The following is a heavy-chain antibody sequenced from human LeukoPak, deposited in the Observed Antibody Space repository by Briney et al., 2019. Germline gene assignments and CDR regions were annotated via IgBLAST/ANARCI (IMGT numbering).Heavy chain of an antibody. CDR1: GFTFSSYA. Sequence: GGPLRLSCGASGFTFSSYAMHWVRQAPGKGLEWVAVISYDGSNKDYADSVKGRFTISRDDSKNTVYLQMNSLKPEDTAIYYCAKFFAVTGLDYWGQGILVAVSS. J-gene: IGHJ4*02. CDR3: AKFFAVTGLDY. D-gene: IGHD6-19*01. V-gene: IGHV3-30*04. CDR2: ISYDGSNK.